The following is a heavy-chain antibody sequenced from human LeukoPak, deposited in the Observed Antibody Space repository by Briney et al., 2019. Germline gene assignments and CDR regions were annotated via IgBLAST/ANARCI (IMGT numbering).Heavy chain of an antibody. CDR2: FYHGGST. D-gene: IGHD6-6*01. CDR1: GYSISTGYY. Sequence: SETLSLTCTVSGYSISTGYYWDWIRQPPGKGLEWIGTFYHGGSTYYNPSLKRRITISVDTSKNQFSLNLTSVTAADTAVYYCARAMSIAARLQTIGDYWGQGTLVTVSS. J-gene: IGHJ4*02. CDR3: ARAMSIAARLQTIGDY. V-gene: IGHV4-38-2*02.